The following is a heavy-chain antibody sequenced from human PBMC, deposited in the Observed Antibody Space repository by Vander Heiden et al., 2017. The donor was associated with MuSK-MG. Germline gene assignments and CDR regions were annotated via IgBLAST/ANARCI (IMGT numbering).Heavy chain of an antibody. J-gene: IGHJ3*02. V-gene: IGHV3-9*01. CDR3: AKVSKVVATTDAFDI. CDR2: ISWNSGSI. CDR1: GFTFDDYA. Sequence: EVQLVESGGGLVQPGRSLSLSCAASGFTFDDYAMHWVRQAPGKGLEWVSGISWNSGSIGYADSGKGRFTISRDNAKNSLYLQMNSLRPDDTALYYCAKVSKVVATTDAFDIWGHGTMV. D-gene: IGHD2-15*01.